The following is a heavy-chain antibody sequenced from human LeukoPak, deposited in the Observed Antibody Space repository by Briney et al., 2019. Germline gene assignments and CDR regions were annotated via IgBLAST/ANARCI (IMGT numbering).Heavy chain of an antibody. CDR1: GYNFTIYW. V-gene: IGHV5-51*01. J-gene: IGHJ5*02. CDR2: IYPGDSDT. Sequence: GESLKISCKGSGYNFTIYWIGWVRQMPGKGLEWMGIIYPGDSDTRYSPSFQGQVTISVDKSISTAYLQWSSLKVSDTAIYCCAIFDFLFGEIDNWFDPWGQGTQVTVSS. CDR3: AIFDFLFGEIDNWFDP. D-gene: IGHD3-16*01.